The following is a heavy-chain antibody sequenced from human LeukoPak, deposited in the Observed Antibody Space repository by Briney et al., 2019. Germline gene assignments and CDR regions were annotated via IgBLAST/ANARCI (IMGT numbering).Heavy chain of an antibody. CDR2: INHSGST. D-gene: IGHD1-20*01. CDR3: AREVVGGYNWKIRDRYMDV. CDR1: GGSFSGYY. Sequence: PSETLSLTCAVYGGSFSGYYWSWIRQPPGKGLEWIGEINHSGSTNYNPSLKSRVTISVDTSKNQFSLKLSSVTAADTAVYYCAREVVGGYNWKIRDRYMDVWAKGTTVTVSS. V-gene: IGHV4-34*01. J-gene: IGHJ6*03.